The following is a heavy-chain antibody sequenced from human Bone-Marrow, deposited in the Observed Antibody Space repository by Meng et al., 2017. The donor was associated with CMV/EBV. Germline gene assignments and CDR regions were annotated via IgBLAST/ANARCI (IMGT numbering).Heavy chain of an antibody. V-gene: IGHV4-59*01. CDR1: GGTISSYY. CDR2: IYYSGSA. CDR3: ARDWASYGWFDP. Sequence: SETLSLTCTVSGGTISSYYWNWIRQPPGKGLEWIAYIYYSGSANYNPSLKSRVTISVDTSKNQFSLNLKSVAAADTAMYYCARDWASYGWFDPWGQGTLLTVSS. J-gene: IGHJ5*02. D-gene: IGHD4-17*01.